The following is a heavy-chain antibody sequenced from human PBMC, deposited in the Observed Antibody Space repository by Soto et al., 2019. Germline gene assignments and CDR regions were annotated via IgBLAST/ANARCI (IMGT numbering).Heavy chain of an antibody. Sequence: GESLKISCKASGFTFSSYSLGWVRHMPGKGLQWMGNIFSSDSSAKYSPSFVGQVTISVDRSINIAYLQWSSLKASDTAIYYCGTWRGSSWFDYWGPGTQATVSS. CDR3: GTWRGSSWFDY. V-gene: IGHV5-51*01. CDR2: IFSSDSSA. D-gene: IGHD2-2*01. CDR1: GFTFSSYS. J-gene: IGHJ5*01.